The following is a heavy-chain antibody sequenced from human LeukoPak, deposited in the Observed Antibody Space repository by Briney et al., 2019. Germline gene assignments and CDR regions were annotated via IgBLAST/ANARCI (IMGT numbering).Heavy chain of an antibody. Sequence: PGGSLRLSCSASGXTFSSHSMKWVRQAPGKGLEWVSSISSSSYIYYADSVKGRFTISRDNAKNSLYLQMNSLRAEDTAVYYCARDSRYCSSTSCYHEYWGQGTLVTVSS. D-gene: IGHD2-2*01. CDR1: GXTFSSHS. J-gene: IGHJ4*02. CDR2: ISSSSYI. V-gene: IGHV3-21*01. CDR3: ARDSRYCSSTSCYHEY.